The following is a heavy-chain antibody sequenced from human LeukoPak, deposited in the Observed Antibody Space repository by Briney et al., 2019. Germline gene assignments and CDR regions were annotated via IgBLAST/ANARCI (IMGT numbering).Heavy chain of an antibody. CDR1: GGSISSYY. J-gene: IGHJ5*02. CDR2: IYYTGST. CDR3: ASLHIFQWFDP. V-gene: IGHV4-59*01. Sequence: PSETLSLTCTVSGGSISSYYWSCIRQPPGKGLGWSGDIYYTGSTNYNPSLKSRVTISLDTSKNQFSLKLSAVTPADTPVYYCASLHIFQWFDPWGQGTLVTVSS. D-gene: IGHD2-21*01.